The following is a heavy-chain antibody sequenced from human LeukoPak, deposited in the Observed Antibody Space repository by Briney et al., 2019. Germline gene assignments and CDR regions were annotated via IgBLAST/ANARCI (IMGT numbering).Heavy chain of an antibody. D-gene: IGHD3-22*01. Sequence: SETLSLTRTVSGGSISSYYWSWIRQPPGKGLEWIGYIYYSGSTNYNPSLKSRVTISVDTSKNQFSLKLCSVTAADTAVYYCARGGLGRLTYYYDSSGYYLAYWGQGTLVTVSS. V-gene: IGHV4-59*01. CDR1: GGSISSYY. J-gene: IGHJ4*02. CDR2: IYYSGST. CDR3: ARGGLGRLTYYYDSSGYYLAY.